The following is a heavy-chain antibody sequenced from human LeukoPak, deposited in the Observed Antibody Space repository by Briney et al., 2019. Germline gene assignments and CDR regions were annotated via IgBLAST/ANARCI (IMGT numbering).Heavy chain of an antibody. CDR3: ARGTRELDRY. D-gene: IGHD1-26*01. J-gene: IGHJ4*02. Sequence: GGSLRLSCAASGFTFSSYSVNWVRQAPGEGLEWVSYISSGSYTIYYADSVKGRFTTSRDNAKNSLYLQMNSLRDEDTAVYYCARGTRELDRYWGQGTLVTVSS. V-gene: IGHV3-48*02. CDR2: ISSGSYTI. CDR1: GFTFSSYS.